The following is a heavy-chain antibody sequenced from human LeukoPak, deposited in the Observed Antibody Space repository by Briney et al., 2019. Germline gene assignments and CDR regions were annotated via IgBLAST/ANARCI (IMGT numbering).Heavy chain of an antibody. J-gene: IGHJ4*02. V-gene: IGHV3-66*01. Sequence: AGGSLRLSCAASGFTVSSNYMSWVRQAPGKGLEWVSVIYSGGSTYYADSVKGRFTISRDNSKNTLYLQMNSLRAEDTAVYYCARTYSGSYWGSFDYWGQGTLVTVSS. CDR3: ARTYSGSYWGSFDY. D-gene: IGHD1-26*01. CDR1: GFTVSSNY. CDR2: IYSGGST.